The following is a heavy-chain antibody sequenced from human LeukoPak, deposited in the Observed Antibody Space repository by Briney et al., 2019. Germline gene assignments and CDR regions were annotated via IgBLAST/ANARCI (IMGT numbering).Heavy chain of an antibody. CDR1: GGSIRNYY. CDR3: ARVVYSFGAWYFDY. V-gene: IGHV4-59*01. CDR2: IYYSGST. Sequence: SETLSLTCTVSGGSIRNYYWSWIRQPPGKGLEWIGWIYYSGSTNYNPSLKSRVTISVDTSKNQFSLKLSSVTAADTAVYFCARVVYSFGAWYFDYWGQGALVTVSS. J-gene: IGHJ4*02. D-gene: IGHD5-18*01.